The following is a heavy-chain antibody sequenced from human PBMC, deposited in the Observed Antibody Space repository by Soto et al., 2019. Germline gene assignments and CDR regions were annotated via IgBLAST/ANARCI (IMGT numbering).Heavy chain of an antibody. D-gene: IGHD2-15*01. CDR2: IWYDGSNK. V-gene: IGHV3-33*08. CDR1: GFTFDDYG. CDR3: ARDGYCSGGSCYSVPVFDY. J-gene: IGHJ4*02. Sequence: PVGSLRLSCAASGFTFDDYGMHWVRQAPGKGLEWVAVIWYDGSNKYYADSVKGRFTISRDNSKNTLYLQMNSLRAEDTAVYYCARDGYCSGGSCYSVPVFDYWGQGTLVTVSS.